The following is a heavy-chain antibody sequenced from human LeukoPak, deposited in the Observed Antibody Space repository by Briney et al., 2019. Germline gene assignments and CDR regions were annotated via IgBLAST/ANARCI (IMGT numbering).Heavy chain of an antibody. CDR2: ISGSGGSS. CDR1: DFTFSNYA. J-gene: IGHJ5*02. CDR3: AKRASRIAGLDP. Sequence: GESLRLSCVASDFTFSNYAMTWVRQAPGKGLEWVSMISGSGGSSYYTDSAKGRFTISRDNSKNTLYLQMNSLRVEDTAVYYCAKRASRIAGLDPWGQGTLVTVSS. V-gene: IGHV3-23*01. D-gene: IGHD1-26*01.